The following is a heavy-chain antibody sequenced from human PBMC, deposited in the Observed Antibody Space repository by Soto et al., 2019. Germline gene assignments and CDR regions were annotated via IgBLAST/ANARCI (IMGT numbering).Heavy chain of an antibody. J-gene: IGHJ4*02. Sequence: PSETLSLTCTVSGDSISTYFWSWIRQPPGKGLEWIGHIYHSGSTDYNPSLKSRVTISLDTSKTQFSLKLRSVTAVDTAVYYCARESRRGIVVAGNFDYWGQGTLVTVSS. V-gene: IGHV4-59*01. CDR2: IYHSGST. CDR1: GDSISTYF. CDR3: ARESRRGIVVAGNFDY. D-gene: IGHD1-26*01.